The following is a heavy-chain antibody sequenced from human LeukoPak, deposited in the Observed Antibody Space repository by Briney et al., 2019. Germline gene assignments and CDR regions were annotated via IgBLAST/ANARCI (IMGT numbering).Heavy chain of an antibody. CDR1: GYTFTSYD. Sequence: ASVEVSCKASGYTFTSYDINWVRQATGQGLEWMGYMKPSSDKTGYAQKFQGRVTLTWDTSISTAYMELSSLKPEDTAVYYYARWADSPFDYWGQGTLVTVSS. J-gene: IGHJ4*02. CDR3: ARWADSPFDY. V-gene: IGHV1-8*01. CDR2: MKPSSDKT.